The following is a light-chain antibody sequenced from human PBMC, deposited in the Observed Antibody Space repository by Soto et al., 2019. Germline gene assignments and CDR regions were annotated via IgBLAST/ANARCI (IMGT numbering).Light chain of an antibody. J-gene: IGKJ5*01. CDR1: QSVGSY. Sequence: EIVLIQSPATLSLSPGERATLSSRASQSVGSYLAWYQHKPGQAPRLLISDASNRATGIPARFSGSGSETDFTLTISSLEPEDSAVYYCQQRSNWPSLTFGGGTRLE. V-gene: IGKV3-11*01. CDR2: DAS. CDR3: QQRSNWPSLT.